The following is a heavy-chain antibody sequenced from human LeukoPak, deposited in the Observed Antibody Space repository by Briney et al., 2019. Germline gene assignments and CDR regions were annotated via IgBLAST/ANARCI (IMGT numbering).Heavy chain of an antibody. J-gene: IGHJ4*02. CDR3: ARADYDTSASTRKQIDY. CDR1: GYSFTNYD. CDR2: MNPNSGNT. V-gene: IGHV1-8*01. D-gene: IGHD3-22*01. Sequence: ASVKVSCKASGYSFTNYDINWVRQATGQGLEWMGWMNPNSGNTAYAQKFQGRGTMTRNTSISTAYMELSSLKSEDTAVYFCARADYDTSASTRKQIDYWGQGTLVTVSS.